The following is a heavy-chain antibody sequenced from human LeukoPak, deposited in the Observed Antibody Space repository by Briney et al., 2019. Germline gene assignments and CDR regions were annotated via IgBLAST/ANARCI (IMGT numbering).Heavy chain of an antibody. Sequence: GGSLRLSCAASGFTFSSYSMNWVRQAPGKGLEWVSSISSSSSYIYYADSVKGRFTISRDNAKNSLYLQMNSLRAEDTAVYYCVRAHGGSPIFDYWGQGTLVTVSS. CDR3: VRAHGGSPIFDY. D-gene: IGHD2-15*01. J-gene: IGHJ4*02. CDR1: GFTFSSYS. V-gene: IGHV3-21*01. CDR2: ISSSSSYI.